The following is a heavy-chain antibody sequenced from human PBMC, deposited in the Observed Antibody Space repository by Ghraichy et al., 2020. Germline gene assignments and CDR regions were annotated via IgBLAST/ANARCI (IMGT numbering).Heavy chain of an antibody. CDR1: GFTFSSYG. V-gene: IGHV3-33*01. J-gene: IGHJ3*02. Sequence: GGSLRLSCAASGFTFSSYGMHWVRQAPGKGLEWVAVIWYDGSNKYYADSVKGRFTISRDNSKNTLYLQMNSLRAEDTAVYYCAREEITMIVRAFDIWGQGTMVTVSS. D-gene: IGHD3-22*01. CDR3: AREEITMIVRAFDI. CDR2: IWYDGSNK.